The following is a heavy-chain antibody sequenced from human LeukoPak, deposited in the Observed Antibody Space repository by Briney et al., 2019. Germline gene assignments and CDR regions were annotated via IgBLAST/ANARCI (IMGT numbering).Heavy chain of an antibody. CDR2: ISSSSSYI. J-gene: IGHJ4*02. CDR3: ASLPITMVRGVADY. V-gene: IGHV3-21*01. Sequence: PGGSLRLSCAASGFTFSSYSMNWVRQAPGKGLEWVSSISSSSSYIYYADSVKGRFTISRDNAKISLYLQMNSLRAEDTAVYYCASLPITMVRGVADYWGQGTLVTVSS. D-gene: IGHD3-10*01. CDR1: GFTFSSYS.